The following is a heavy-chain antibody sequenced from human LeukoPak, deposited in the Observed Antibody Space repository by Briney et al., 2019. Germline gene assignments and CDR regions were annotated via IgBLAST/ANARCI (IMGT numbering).Heavy chain of an antibody. D-gene: IGHD3-10*01. CDR1: GFTFSSNS. J-gene: IGHJ4*02. CDR2: ITGSGTII. Sequence: GGSLRLSCAASGFTFSSNSMNWVRQAPGKGLEWVSFITGSGTIIYYADSVKGRFTISRDNAKNSVFLQMNSLRAEDTAVYYCARGITELDYWGQGTLVTVSS. V-gene: IGHV3-48*01. CDR3: ARGITELDY.